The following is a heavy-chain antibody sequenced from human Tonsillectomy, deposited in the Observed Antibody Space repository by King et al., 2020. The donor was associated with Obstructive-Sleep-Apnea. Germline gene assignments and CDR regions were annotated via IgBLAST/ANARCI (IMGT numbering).Heavy chain of an antibody. CDR3: ARENYGSYFAY. D-gene: IGHD4-17*01. CDR1: GFIFSSYA. CDR2: MSHDGSNK. Sequence: VQLVESGGGVVRPGRSLRLSCAASGFIFSSYAMHWVRQAPGKGLEWVAFMSHDGSNKYYADSVKGRFTISRDNSKNTVYLQMNSLRVDDTAVYFCARENYGSYFAYWGQGTLVTVSS. V-gene: IGHV3-30*04. J-gene: IGHJ4*02.